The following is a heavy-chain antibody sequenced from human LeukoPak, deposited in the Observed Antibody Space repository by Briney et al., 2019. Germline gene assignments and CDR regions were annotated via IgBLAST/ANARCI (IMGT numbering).Heavy chain of an antibody. CDR3: ARIIVVVPAATNWFDP. Sequence: SETLSLTCTVSGGSISSYYWSWIRQPPGKGLEWIGYIYYSGSTNYNPSLKSRVTISVDTSKNQFSLKLSPVTAADTAVYYCARIIVVVPAATNWFDPWGQGTLVTVSS. CDR1: GGSISSYY. J-gene: IGHJ5*02. CDR2: IYYSGST. D-gene: IGHD2-2*01. V-gene: IGHV4-59*08.